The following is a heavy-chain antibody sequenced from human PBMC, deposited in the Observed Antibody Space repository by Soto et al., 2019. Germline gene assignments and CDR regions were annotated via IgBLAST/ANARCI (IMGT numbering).Heavy chain of an antibody. J-gene: IGHJ4*02. CDR1: GFTFSSYG. CDR3: AKEARAGLLPDY. D-gene: IGHD2-21*01. CDR2: ISYDGSNK. V-gene: IGHV3-30*18. Sequence: GGSLRLSCAASGFTFSSYGMHWVRQAPGKGLEWVAVISYDGSNKYYADSVKGRFTISRDNSKNTLYLQMNSLRAEDTAVYYCAKEARAGLLPDYWGQGTLVTVSS.